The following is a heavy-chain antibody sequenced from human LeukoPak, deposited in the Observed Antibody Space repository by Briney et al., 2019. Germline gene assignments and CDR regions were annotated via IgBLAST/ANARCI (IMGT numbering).Heavy chain of an antibody. D-gene: IGHD2-2*01. CDR2: IDPSDSYT. J-gene: IGHJ4*02. CDR3: ARQGQLPYDY. V-gene: IGHV5-10-1*04. CDR1: GYSFTSYW. Sequence: PGESLKISCKGSGYSFTSYWISWVRQMPGKGLEWMGRIDPSDSYTNYSPSFQGQVTISADKSISTAYLQWSSLKASDTAMYYCARQGQLPYDYWGQGTLVTVSS.